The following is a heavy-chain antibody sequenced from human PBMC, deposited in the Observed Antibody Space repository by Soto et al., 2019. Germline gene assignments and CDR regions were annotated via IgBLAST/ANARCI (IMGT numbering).Heavy chain of an antibody. CDR2: ISAYNGNT. V-gene: IGHV1-18*01. CDR3: ASGRVSTTNYYYYGMDV. Sequence: QVQLVQSGAEVKKPGASVKVSCKASGYTFTSYGISWVRQAPGQGLEWMGWISAYNGNTNYAQKLQGRVTMTTDTPTSTAYMELRSLRSDDTAVYYCASGRVSTTNYYYYGMDVWGQGTTVTVSS. CDR1: GYTFTSYG. D-gene: IGHD1-26*01. J-gene: IGHJ6*02.